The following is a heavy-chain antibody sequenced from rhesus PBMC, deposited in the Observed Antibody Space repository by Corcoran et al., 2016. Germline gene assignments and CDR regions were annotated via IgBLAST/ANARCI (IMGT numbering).Heavy chain of an antibody. CDR2: ISGSGAGT. CDR1: GGSISSNY. CDR3: ARANSGSYYWGEVDY. D-gene: IGHD3-16*01. V-gene: IGHV4-173*01. Sequence: QLQLQESGPGLVKPSETLSLTCAVSGGSISSNYWSWIRQPPGKGLEWIGRISGSGAGTDYNPPLKSRVTSSTDTSKNQFSLKLRSGTAADTAVYYCARANSGSYYWGEVDYWGQGVLVTVSS. J-gene: IGHJ4*01.